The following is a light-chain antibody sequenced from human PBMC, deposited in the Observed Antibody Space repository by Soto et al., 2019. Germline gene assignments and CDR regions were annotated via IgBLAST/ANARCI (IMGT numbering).Light chain of an antibody. V-gene: IGKV3-20*01. J-gene: IGKJ1*01. CDR1: QNFGNNF. CDR2: ATS. Sequence: EIVFAQSPGTLSWSPGERAALSWRASQNFGNNFLAWYQQKPCQAPRLLIYATSSRATGIPDRFSGSGSGTAFTLTISRLEPEDFAVYYCQQYGGSPRTFGQGTKVDIK. CDR3: QQYGGSPRT.